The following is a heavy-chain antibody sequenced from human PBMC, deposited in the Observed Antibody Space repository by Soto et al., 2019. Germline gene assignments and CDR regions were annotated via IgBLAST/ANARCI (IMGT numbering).Heavy chain of an antibody. D-gene: IGHD5-12*01. J-gene: IGHJ4*02. CDR1: GYTFTSYD. CDR2: MNPNSGNT. V-gene: IGHV1-8*01. Sequence: ASVKVSCKASGYTFTSYDINWVRQATGQGLEWMGWMNPNSGNTGYAQKFQGRVTMTRNTSISTAYMELSSLRSEDTAVYYCARGGYSGYDLIVPHQSFDYWGQGTLVTVSS. CDR3: ARGGYSGYDLIVPHQSFDY.